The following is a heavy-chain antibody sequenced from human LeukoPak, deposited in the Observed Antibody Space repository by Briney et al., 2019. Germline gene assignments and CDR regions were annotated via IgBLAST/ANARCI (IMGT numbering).Heavy chain of an antibody. V-gene: IGHV3-21*01. CDR1: GFTFSSYS. D-gene: IGHD4-17*01. CDR2: ISSSSSYI. J-gene: IGHJ6*03. CDR3: AKADYGDFKENYYMDV. Sequence: GGSLRLSCAASGFTFSSYSMNWVRQAPGKGLEWVSSISSSSSYIYYADSVKGRFTISRDNSRDTLYLQMSSLRAEDTAVYYCAKADYGDFKENYYMDVWGKGTTVTVSS.